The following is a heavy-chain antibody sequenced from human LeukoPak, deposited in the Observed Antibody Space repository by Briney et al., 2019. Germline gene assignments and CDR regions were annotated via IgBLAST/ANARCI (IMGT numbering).Heavy chain of an antibody. Sequence: PGGSLRLSCAASGFTFSSYSMNWVRQAPGKGLEWVSYISSSSSTIYYADSVKGRFTISRDNAKNSLYLQMNSLRAEDTAVYYCATASSSFCMDVWGQGTTVTVSS. J-gene: IGHJ6*02. V-gene: IGHV3-48*01. CDR2: ISSSSSTI. CDR1: GFTFSSYS. CDR3: ATASSSFCMDV. D-gene: IGHD6-13*01.